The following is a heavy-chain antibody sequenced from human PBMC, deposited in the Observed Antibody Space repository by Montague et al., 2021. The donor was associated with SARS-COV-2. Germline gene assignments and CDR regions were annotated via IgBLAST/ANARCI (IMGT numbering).Heavy chain of an antibody. CDR2: IYYRGTT. CDR1: GGSIDSYY. V-gene: IGHV4-59*01. CDR3: ARVRLYNWFDH. D-gene: IGHD4-17*01. J-gene: IGHJ5*02. Sequence: SETLSLTCTVSGGSIDSYYWSWLRQPPGKGLEWIGYIYYRGTTNYNPSLESRVTMSVDTSKNQFSLNLSSVTAADTAVYYCARVRLYNWFDHWGQGTLVTVSS.